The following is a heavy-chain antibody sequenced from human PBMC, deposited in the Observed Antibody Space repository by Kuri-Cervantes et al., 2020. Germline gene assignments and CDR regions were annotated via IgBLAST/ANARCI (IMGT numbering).Heavy chain of an antibody. CDR2: IYSGGST. CDR1: GFTVSSNY. D-gene: IGHD1-26*01. V-gene: IGHV3-53*01. CDR3: ARVSARWELTYAFDI. Sequence: GESLKISFSGSGFTVSSNYMSWVRQAPGKGLEWVSVIYSGGSTYYADSVKGRFNISRDNSKNTLYLQMNSLRAEDTAVYYCARVSARWELTYAFDIWGQGTMVTVSS. J-gene: IGHJ3*02.